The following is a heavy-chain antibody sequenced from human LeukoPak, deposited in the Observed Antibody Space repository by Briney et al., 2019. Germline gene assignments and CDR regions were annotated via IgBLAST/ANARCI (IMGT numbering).Heavy chain of an antibody. Sequence: GGSLRLSCAASGFTFSSYGMSWVRQAPGKGLEWVSAISGSGGSTYYADSVKGRFTISRDNSKNTLYLQMNSLRAEDTAVYYCARARSGSGYYYDAFDIWGQGTMVTVSS. CDR1: GFTFSSYG. J-gene: IGHJ3*02. V-gene: IGHV3-23*01. CDR2: ISGSGGST. CDR3: ARARSGSGYYYDAFDI. D-gene: IGHD3-22*01.